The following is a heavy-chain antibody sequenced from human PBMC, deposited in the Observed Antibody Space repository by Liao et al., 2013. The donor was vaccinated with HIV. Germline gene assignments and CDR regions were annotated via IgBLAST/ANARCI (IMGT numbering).Heavy chain of an antibody. Sequence: QVQLQQWGAGLLKPSETLSLTCAVYGASFSGYYWSWIRQPPGKGLEWIGEINHSGSTNYNPSLKSRVTISVDTSKNQFSLKLSSVTAADTAVYYCARGRRSWRGYYFDNWGQGTLVTVSS. J-gene: IGHJ4*02. D-gene: IGHD1-14*01. CDR1: GASFSGYY. CDR3: ARGRRSWRGYYFDN. CDR2: INHSGST. V-gene: IGHV4-34*01.